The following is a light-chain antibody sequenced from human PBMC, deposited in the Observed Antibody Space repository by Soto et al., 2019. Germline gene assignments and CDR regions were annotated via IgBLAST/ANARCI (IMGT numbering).Light chain of an antibody. CDR2: RND. CDR3: AAWDDSLSGVV. CDR1: TSNIGSNF. J-gene: IGLJ2*01. Sequence: QAVVTQPPSASGTPGPRVTISCSGDTSNIGSNFVYWYQQLPGTAPKLLIYRNDQRPSGVPDRFSGSRPGTSASLAIDGLRSEDEAEYYCAAWDDSLSGVVFGGGTQLTVL. V-gene: IGLV1-47*01.